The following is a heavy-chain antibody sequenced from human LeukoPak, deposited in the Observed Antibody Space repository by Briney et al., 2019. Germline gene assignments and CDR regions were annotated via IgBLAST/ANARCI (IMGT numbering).Heavy chain of an antibody. J-gene: IGHJ4*02. V-gene: IGHV1-8*01. Sequence: ASVKVSCKASGYTFTSYDINWVRQATGQGLEWMGWMNPNSGNTGYAQKFQGRVTMTRNTSISTAYMELSSLRSEDTAVYHCARMGYDYGDYGTPFDYWGQGTLVTVSS. D-gene: IGHD4-17*01. CDR2: MNPNSGNT. CDR1: GYTFTSYD. CDR3: ARMGYDYGDYGTPFDY.